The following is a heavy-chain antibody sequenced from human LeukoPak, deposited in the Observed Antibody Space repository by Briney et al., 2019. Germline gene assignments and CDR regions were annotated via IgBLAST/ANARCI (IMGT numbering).Heavy chain of an antibody. Sequence: PGGSLRLSCAASGFTFSSYAMSWVRQAPGRGLEWVSAISGNGGTTYYADSVKGRFTISRDNAKNSLYLQMNSLRAEDTAVYYCARGLTAAAGIGYWGQGTLVTVSS. V-gene: IGHV3-23*01. D-gene: IGHD6-13*01. CDR2: ISGNGGTT. CDR1: GFTFSSYA. CDR3: ARGLTAAAGIGY. J-gene: IGHJ4*02.